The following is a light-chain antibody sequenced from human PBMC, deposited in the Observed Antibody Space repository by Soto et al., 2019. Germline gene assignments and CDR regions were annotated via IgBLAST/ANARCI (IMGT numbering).Light chain of an antibody. CDR1: QDINTY. J-gene: IGKJ5*01. Sequence: DIQLTQSPSFLSASVGDRVTITCRASQDINTYLAWYQQKPGKAPKLLIFAASTLQNGVPSRFSGSGSGTEFTVTITSLQPEDFATYYCQQRKSYPFTFGQGKRLEIK. CDR2: AAS. V-gene: IGKV1-9*01. CDR3: QQRKSYPFT.